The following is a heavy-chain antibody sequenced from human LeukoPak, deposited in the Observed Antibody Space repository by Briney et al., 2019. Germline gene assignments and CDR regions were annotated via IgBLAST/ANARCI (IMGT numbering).Heavy chain of an antibody. V-gene: IGHV3-23*01. CDR3: ARDRVWTVLY. CDR2: ISGSGGST. Sequence: AGGSLRLSCAASGFTFSSYAMSWVRQAPGKGLEWVSAISGSGGSTYYADSVKGRFTISRGNAKNSLYLQMNSLRAEDTAVYYCARDRVWTVLYWGQGTLVTVSS. CDR1: GFTFSSYA. D-gene: IGHD6-13*01. J-gene: IGHJ4*02.